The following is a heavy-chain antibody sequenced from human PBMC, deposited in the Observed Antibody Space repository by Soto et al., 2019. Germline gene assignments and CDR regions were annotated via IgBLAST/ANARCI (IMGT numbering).Heavy chain of an antibody. J-gene: IGHJ4*02. CDR3: ARSRLDSSSSWYFDY. CDR1: GYTLTSYA. Sequence: ASVKVSCKASGYTLTSYAMHWVRQAPGQRLEWMGWINAGNGNTKYSQKFQGRVTITRDTSASTAYMELSSLRSEDTAVYYCARSRLDSSSSWYFDYWGQGTLVTVSS. D-gene: IGHD6-6*01. CDR2: INAGNGNT. V-gene: IGHV1-3*01.